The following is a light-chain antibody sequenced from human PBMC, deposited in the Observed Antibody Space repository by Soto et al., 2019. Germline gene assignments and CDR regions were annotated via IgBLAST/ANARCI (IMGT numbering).Light chain of an antibody. J-gene: IGLJ3*02. CDR3: TSFTSSSTWM. Sequence: QSALAQPASVSGSPGQSITISCTGTSSDVGGYNYVSWFQQHPGKAPKLKIYEVSNRPSGVSNRFSGSKSGYTASLTISELQAEDEADYYCTSFTSSSTWMFGGGTK. CDR2: EVS. CDR1: SSDVGGYNY. V-gene: IGLV2-14*03.